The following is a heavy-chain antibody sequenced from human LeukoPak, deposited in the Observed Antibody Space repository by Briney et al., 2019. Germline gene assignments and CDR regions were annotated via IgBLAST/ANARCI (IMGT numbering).Heavy chain of an antibody. J-gene: IGHJ1*01. CDR1: GFTFSSYW. D-gene: IGHD2-8*01. CDR3: AKDIGVGPFQH. CDR2: IKQDGSEK. Sequence: PGGSLRLSCAASGFTFSSYWMSWVRQAPGKGLEWVANIKQDGSEKYYVDSVKGRFTISRDNAKNSLYLQMNSLRAEDTALYYCAKDIGVGPFQHWSQGTLVTVSS. V-gene: IGHV3-7*03.